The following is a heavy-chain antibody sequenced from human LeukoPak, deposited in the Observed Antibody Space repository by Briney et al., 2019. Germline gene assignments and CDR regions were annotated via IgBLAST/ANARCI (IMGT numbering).Heavy chain of an antibody. CDR1: GGSIRSNF. CDR3: ARWPSPWYFDY. J-gene: IGHJ4*02. V-gene: IGHV4-59*01. CDR2: ISYSGTT. D-gene: IGHD5-12*01. Sequence: SETLSLTCTVSGGSIRSNFWSWIRQPPGKGLEGIGYISYSGTTSYNPSLECRVTLSVRTSKNQFSLKLTSVTAADTAVYYWARWPSPWYFDYWGQGTLVTVSS.